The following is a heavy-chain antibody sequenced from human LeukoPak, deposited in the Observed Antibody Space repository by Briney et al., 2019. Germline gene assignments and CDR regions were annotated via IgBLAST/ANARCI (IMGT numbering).Heavy chain of an antibody. CDR1: GYTFTSNY. CDR3: ASTPQKGTVVVVAATWFDP. J-gene: IGHJ5*02. D-gene: IGHD2-15*01. CDR2: ISPSGGST. V-gene: IGHV1-46*01. Sequence: ASVKVSCKAFGYTFTSNYMHWVRQAPGQGPEWMGVISPSGGSTTYAQKFQGRVTLTRDMSTSTDYLELSSLRSVDTAVYYCASTPQKGTVVVVAATWFDPWGQGTLVTVSS.